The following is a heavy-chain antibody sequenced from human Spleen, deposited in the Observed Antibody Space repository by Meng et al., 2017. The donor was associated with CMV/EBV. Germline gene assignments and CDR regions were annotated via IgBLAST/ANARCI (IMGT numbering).Heavy chain of an antibody. CDR1: GGSISSGDYY. CDR3: ARAVATSATGYFDF. V-gene: IGHV4-31*02. Sequence: SGGSISSGDYYWSWIRQPPGKGLEWIGYIFYSGSTYYSPSLKSRVTISMDTSKNHFSLRLSAVTAADTAVYYCARAVATSATGYFDFWGQGNMVTVSS. J-gene: IGHJ4*02. CDR2: IFYSGST. D-gene: IGHD6-13*01.